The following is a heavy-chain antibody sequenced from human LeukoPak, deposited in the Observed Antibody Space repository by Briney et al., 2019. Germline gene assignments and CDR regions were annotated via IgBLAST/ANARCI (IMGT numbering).Heavy chain of an antibody. Sequence: GGSLRLSCAASGFTFDDYAMHWVRHAPGKGLEWVSGISWNSGSIDYADSVKGRFTISRDHAKISLYLQMYSLRAEDMALYYCAKDSSSSWYGAFDIWGQGTMVTVSS. D-gene: IGHD6-13*01. CDR1: GFTFDDYA. CDR2: ISWNSGSI. CDR3: AKDSSSSWYGAFDI. V-gene: IGHV3-9*03. J-gene: IGHJ3*02.